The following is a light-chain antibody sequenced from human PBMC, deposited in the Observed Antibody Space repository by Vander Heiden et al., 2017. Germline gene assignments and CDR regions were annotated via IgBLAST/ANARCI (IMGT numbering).Light chain of an antibody. CDR2: WAS. CDR3: QQDYSTPLT. Sequence: VITQSPDPLAVSLGERATINCKSSQSVLYSSNNKNYLAWYQQKPGQPPKLLIYWASTRESGVPDRFSGSGSGTDFTLTISSLQAEDVAVYYCQQDYSTPLTFGGGTKVEIK. CDR1: QSVLYSSNNKNY. V-gene: IGKV4-1*01. J-gene: IGKJ4*01.